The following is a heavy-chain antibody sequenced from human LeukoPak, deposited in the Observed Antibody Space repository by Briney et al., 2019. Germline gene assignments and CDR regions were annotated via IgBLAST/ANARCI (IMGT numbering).Heavy chain of an antibody. J-gene: IGHJ4*02. Sequence: GGSLRLSCAASGFTFSSYGMSWVRQVPGKGLEWVSAISGSGGSTYYADSVKGRFTISRDNSKNTLYLQMNSLRAEDTAVYYCARDSLMLRGPLVIYYFDFWGQGTLVTVSS. V-gene: IGHV3-23*01. CDR2: ISGSGGST. CDR1: GFTFSSYG. D-gene: IGHD3-10*01. CDR3: ARDSLMLRGPLVIYYFDF.